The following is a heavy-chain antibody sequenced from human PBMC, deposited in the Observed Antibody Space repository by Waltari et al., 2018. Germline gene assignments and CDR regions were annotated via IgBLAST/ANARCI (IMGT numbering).Heavy chain of an antibody. CDR1: GFTFSSYA. D-gene: IGHD2-15*01. Sequence: EVQLLESGGGLVQPGGSLRLSCAASGFTFSSYAMSWVRQDPGKGLEWVSAISGSGGSTYYADSVKGRFTISRDNSKNTLYLQMNSLRAEDTAVYYCAKDEGYCSGGSCQTYWGQGTLVTVSS. CDR2: ISGSGGST. CDR3: AKDEGYCSGGSCQTY. V-gene: IGHV3-23*01. J-gene: IGHJ4*02.